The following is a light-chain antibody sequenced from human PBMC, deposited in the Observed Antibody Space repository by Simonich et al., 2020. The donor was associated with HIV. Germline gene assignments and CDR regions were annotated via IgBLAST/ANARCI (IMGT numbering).Light chain of an antibody. CDR1: QGISSY. CDR2: AAS. V-gene: IGKV1-8*01. Sequence: IQMTQSPSSLSASVGDRVTITCRASQGISSYLAWYHQKPGKAPKLLIYAASTLQSGVPSRFSGSGSGTDFTLTISSLQSEDFATYYCQQYYVYPLAFGGGTKVEIK. J-gene: IGKJ4*01. CDR3: QQYYVYPLA.